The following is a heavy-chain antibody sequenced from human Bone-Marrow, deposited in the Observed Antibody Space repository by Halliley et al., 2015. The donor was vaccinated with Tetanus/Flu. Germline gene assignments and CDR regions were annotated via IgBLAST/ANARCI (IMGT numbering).Heavy chain of an antibody. D-gene: IGHD6-25*01. CDR3: ARHARHPIDL. V-gene: IGHV4-59*08. CDR2: SFSTGGT. J-gene: IGHJ5*02. Sequence: PGRGLEWIGNSFSTGGTNYNPPLRSRVTISVDRPQTQFFLKLPPRTAADTAVYFCARHARHPIDLWGQGTLITVSS.